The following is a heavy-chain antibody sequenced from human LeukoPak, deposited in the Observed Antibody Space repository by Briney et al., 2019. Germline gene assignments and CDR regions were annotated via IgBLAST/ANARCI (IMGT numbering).Heavy chain of an antibody. D-gene: IGHD3-10*01. CDR2: ISGSGGST. J-gene: IGHJ4*02. CDR1: GFTFSSYG. Sequence: GGSLRLSCAASGFTFSSYGMSWVRQAPGKGLEWVSAISGSGGSTYYADSVKGRFTISRDDSKNTLYLQMNSLRAEDTAVYYCAKDRITMVRGVLGDYWGQGTLVTVSS. V-gene: IGHV3-23*01. CDR3: AKDRITMVRGVLGDY.